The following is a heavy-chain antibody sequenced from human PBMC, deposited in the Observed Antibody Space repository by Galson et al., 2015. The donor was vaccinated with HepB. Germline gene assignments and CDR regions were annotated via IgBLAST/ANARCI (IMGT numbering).Heavy chain of an antibody. CDR2: IYYSGST. V-gene: IGHV4-39*01. J-gene: IGHJ3*02. D-gene: IGHD1-1*01. Sequence: LSLTCTVSGGSISSSSYYWGWIRQPPGKGLEWIGSIYYSGSTYYNPSLKSRVTISVDTSKNQFSLKLSSVTAADTAVYYCARQGGTTGTDAFDIWGQGTMVTASS. CDR3: ARQGGTTGTDAFDI. CDR1: GGSISSSSYY.